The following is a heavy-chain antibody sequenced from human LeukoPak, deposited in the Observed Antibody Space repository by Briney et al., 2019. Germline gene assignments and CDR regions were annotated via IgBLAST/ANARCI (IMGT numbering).Heavy chain of an antibody. CDR3: ARLWFGEFDY. V-gene: IGHV4-34*01. CDR1: GGSFSGYY. Sequence: SETLSLTCAVYGGSFSGYYWNWIRQPPGKGLEWMGEINHSGSTNYNPSLTSRVTISIDTSKNQFSLKLSSVTAADTAVYYCARLWFGEFDYWGQGTLVTVSS. CDR2: INHSGST. D-gene: IGHD3-10*01. J-gene: IGHJ4*02.